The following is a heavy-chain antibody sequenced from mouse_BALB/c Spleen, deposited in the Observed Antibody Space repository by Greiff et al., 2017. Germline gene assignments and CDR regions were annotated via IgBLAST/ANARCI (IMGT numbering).Heavy chain of an antibody. D-gene: IGHD4-1*01. CDR3: ATGRAYYYAMDY. V-gene: IGHV3-6*02. CDR1: GYSITSGYY. CDR2: ISYDGSN. Sequence: EVKLMESGPGLVKPSQSLSLTCSVTGYSITSGYYWNWIRQFPGNKLEWMGYISYDGSNNYNPSLKNRISITRDTSKNQFFLKLNSVTTEDTATYYCATGRAYYYAMDYWGQGTSVTVSS. J-gene: IGHJ4*01.